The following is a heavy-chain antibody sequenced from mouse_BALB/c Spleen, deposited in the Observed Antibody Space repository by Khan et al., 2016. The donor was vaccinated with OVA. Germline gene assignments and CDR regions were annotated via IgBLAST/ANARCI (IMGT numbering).Heavy chain of an antibody. CDR3: NAGYFDY. Sequence: EVQLQESGAELVRSGVSVKLSCTASGFTIKDYYMHWVKQRPEQGLEWIGWIDHENGDTEYAPNVQGKVTMTAETSSNTAYLQISSLTSEDTAVYYYNAGYFDYWGQGTTLTVSS. CDR1: GFTIKDYY. CDR2: IDHENGDT. V-gene: IGHV14-4*02. J-gene: IGHJ2*01.